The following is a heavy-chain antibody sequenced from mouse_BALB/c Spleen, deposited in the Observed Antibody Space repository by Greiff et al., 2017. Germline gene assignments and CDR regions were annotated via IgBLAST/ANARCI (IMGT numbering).Heavy chain of an antibody. CDR1: GYTFTDYN. V-gene: IGHV1-18*01. J-gene: IGHJ3*01. CDR2: INPNNGGT. D-gene: IGHD2-2*01. Sequence: EVQLQQSGPELVKPGASVKIPCKASGYTFTDYNMDWVKQSHGKSLEWIGDINPNNGGTIYNQKFKGKATLTVDKSSSTAYMELRSLTSEDTAVYYCARWWIYYGYDGFAYWGQGTLVTVSA. CDR3: ARWWIYYGYDGFAY.